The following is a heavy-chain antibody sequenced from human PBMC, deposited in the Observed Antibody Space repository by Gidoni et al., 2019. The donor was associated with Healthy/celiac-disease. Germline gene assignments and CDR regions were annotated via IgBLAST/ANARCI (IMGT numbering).Heavy chain of an antibody. V-gene: IGHV3-33*01. CDR2: IWYDGSNK. D-gene: IGHD6-19*01. CDR3: ARGGGSGWYENWYFDL. CDR1: GFTFSSYG. J-gene: IGHJ2*01. Sequence: QVQLVESGGGVVQPGRSLRLSCAASGFTFSSYGMHWVRQAPGKGLGWVAVIWYDGSNKYYADSVKGRFTISRDNSKNTLYLQMNSLRAEDTAVYYCARGGGSGWYENWYFDLWGRGTLVTVSS.